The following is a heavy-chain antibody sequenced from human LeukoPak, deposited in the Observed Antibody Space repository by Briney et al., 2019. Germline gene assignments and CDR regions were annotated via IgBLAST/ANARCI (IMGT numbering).Heavy chain of an antibody. CDR2: ISGNNDNP. D-gene: IGHD2-2*01. CDR1: GYTFTGYS. CDR3: ARDGTSTDDY. J-gene: IGHJ4*02. Sequence: ASVKVSCKASGYTFTGYSINWVRQAPGQGLEWMGWISGNNDNPNYGQKFQGRFTVTTDSSTSTAYMELRNLRFDDTAVYYCARDGTSTDDYWGQGTLVTVSS. V-gene: IGHV1-18*01.